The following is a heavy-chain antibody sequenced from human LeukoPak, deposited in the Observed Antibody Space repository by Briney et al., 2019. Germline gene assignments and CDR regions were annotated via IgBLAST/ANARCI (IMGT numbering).Heavy chain of an antibody. CDR3: ARDSSSHYYFDY. D-gene: IGHD6-13*01. J-gene: IGHJ4*02. V-gene: IGHV3-73*01. Sequence: GGSLKLSCAASGFTFSGSAMHWVRQASGKGLEWVGRIRSKANSYATAYAASVKGRFTISRDDSKNTAYLQMNSLKTEDTAVYYCARDSSSHYYFDYWGQGTLVTVSS. CDR2: IRSKANSYAT. CDR1: GFTFSGSA.